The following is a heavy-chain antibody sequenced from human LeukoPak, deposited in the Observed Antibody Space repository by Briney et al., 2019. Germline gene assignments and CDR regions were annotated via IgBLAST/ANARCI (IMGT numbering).Heavy chain of an antibody. D-gene: IGHD3-3*01. Sequence: SETLSLTCTVSGGSISSGGYYWSWIRQPPGKGLEWIGYIYHSGSTYYNPSLKSRVTISVDRSKNQFSLKLSSVTAADTAVYYCARDTYYDFWSGYSYYYMDVWGKGTTVTVSS. CDR2: IYHSGST. J-gene: IGHJ6*03. V-gene: IGHV4-30-2*01. CDR1: GGSISSGGYY. CDR3: ARDTYYDFWSGYSYYYMDV.